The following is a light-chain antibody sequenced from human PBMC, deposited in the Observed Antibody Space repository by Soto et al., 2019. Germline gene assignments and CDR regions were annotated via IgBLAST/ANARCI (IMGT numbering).Light chain of an antibody. CDR1: RSISTW. V-gene: IGKV1-5*03. CDR3: QQYDSYSLT. Sequence: DIQMTQSPSTLSAFVGDRVIITCRASRSISTWVAWYQQKPGQAPKVLLYTASVLESGVPSRFSGSGYGTEFTLTISDLQPDDSATYFCQQYDSYSLTFGGGTKVEIK. CDR2: TAS. J-gene: IGKJ4*01.